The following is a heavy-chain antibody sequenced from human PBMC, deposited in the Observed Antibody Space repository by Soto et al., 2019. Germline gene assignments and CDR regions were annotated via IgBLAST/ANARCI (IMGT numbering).Heavy chain of an antibody. D-gene: IGHD6-19*01. V-gene: IGHV1-3*01. CDR3: ARAVAVPADFDY. CDR1: GYTFTGYA. Sequence: ASVKVSCKASGYTFTGYAMHWLRQAPGQRLEWMGWINAGNGNTKYSQKFQGRVTITRDTSASTAYMELSSLRSEDTAVYYCARAVAVPADFDYWGLGTLVTVSS. J-gene: IGHJ4*02. CDR2: INAGNGNT.